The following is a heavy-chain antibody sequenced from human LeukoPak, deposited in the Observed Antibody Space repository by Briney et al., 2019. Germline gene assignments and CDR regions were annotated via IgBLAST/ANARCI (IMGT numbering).Heavy chain of an antibody. V-gene: IGHV3-21*01. J-gene: IGHJ6*03. CDR1: GFTFSSYS. CDR3: ARDNSSSSAFYYYYYMDV. Sequence: GGSLRLSCAASGFTFSSYSMNWVRQAPGKGLEWVSTISGSGDSTYYADSVKGRFTISRDNAKNSLYLQMNSLRAEDTAVYYCARDNSSSSAFYYYYYMDVWGKGTTVTVSS. CDR2: ISGSGDST. D-gene: IGHD6-6*01.